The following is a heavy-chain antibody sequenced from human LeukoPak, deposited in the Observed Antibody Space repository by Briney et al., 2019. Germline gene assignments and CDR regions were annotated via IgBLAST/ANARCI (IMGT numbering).Heavy chain of an antibody. Sequence: WASVKVSCKASGYTFTSYGISWVRQAPGQGLEWMGWISGYNGNTNYAQKLQGRVTMTTDTSTSTAYMELRSLRSDDSAVYYCARGIRSPLFDYWGLGTLVTGSP. V-gene: IGHV1-18*01. CDR2: ISGYNGNT. CDR1: GYTFTSYG. J-gene: IGHJ4*02. D-gene: IGHD3-16*01. CDR3: ARGIRSPLFDY.